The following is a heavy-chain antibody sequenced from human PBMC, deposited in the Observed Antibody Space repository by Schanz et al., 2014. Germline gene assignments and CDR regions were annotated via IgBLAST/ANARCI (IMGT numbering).Heavy chain of an antibody. J-gene: IGHJ6*02. V-gene: IGHV3-23*04. CDR1: GFTFSNHA. Sequence: EVQLVESGGGLVQPGGSLRLSCETSGFTFSNHAMSWVRQAPGKGLEWVSAISGRGGRTYYADSVKGRFTISRDNSKNTLYLQMNSLRAEDTAVYYCASSSYRLLSYYYAMDVWGQGTTVTVSS. CDR2: ISGRGGRT. CDR3: ASSSYRLLSYYYAMDV. D-gene: IGHD1-26*01.